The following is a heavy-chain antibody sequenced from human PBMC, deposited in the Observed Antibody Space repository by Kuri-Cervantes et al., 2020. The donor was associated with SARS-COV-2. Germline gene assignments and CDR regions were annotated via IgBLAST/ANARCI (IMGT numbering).Heavy chain of an antibody. V-gene: IGHV1-69*06. CDR2: IIPIFGTA. Sequence: SVKVSCKASGYTFTSYGISWVRQAPGQGLEWMRGIIPIFGTANYAQKFQGRVTITADKSTSTAYMELSSLRSEDTAVYYCARLSGLSTVTTSRPYWGQGTLVTVSS. D-gene: IGHD4-17*01. CDR3: ARLSGLSTVTTSRPY. J-gene: IGHJ4*02. CDR1: GYTFTSYG.